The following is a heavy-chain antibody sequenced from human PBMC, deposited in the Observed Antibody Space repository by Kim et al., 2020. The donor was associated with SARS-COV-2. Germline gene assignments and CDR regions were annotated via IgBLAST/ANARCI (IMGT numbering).Heavy chain of an antibody. CDR1: GFTFNNYA. D-gene: IGHD3-10*01. Sequence: GGSLRLSCAASGFTFNNYAMTWVRQAPGKGLEWVSSITVSGASTYYAASVKGRFPISRDNSKNTLYLQLNRLRAEDTPIYYCAKMMVRTTYDIWGLGTLV. V-gene: IGHV3-23*01. CDR3: AKMMVRTTYDI. J-gene: IGHJ3*02. CDR2: ITVSGAST.